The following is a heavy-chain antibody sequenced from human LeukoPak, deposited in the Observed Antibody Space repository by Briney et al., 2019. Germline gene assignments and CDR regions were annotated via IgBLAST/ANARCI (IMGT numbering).Heavy chain of an antibody. V-gene: IGHV3-30-3*01. D-gene: IGHD6-19*01. CDR3: ARGGTSDSSGWGDY. J-gene: IGHJ4*02. Sequence: PGGSLRLSCAASGFTFSSYAMHWVRQAPGKGLEWVAVISYDGSNKYYADSVKGRFTISRDNSKNTLYLQMNSLRAEDTAVYYCARGGTSDSSGWGDYWGQGTLVTVSS. CDR2: ISYDGSNK. CDR1: GFTFSSYA.